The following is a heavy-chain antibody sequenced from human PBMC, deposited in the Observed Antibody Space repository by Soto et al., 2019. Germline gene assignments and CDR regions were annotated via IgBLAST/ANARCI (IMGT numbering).Heavy chain of an antibody. CDR1: GFTFSSYS. V-gene: IGHV3-48*02. CDR3: ARDAPQTNITYYYDSSGPFDY. Sequence: GGSLRLSCAASGFTFSSYSMNWVRQAPGKGLEWVSYISSSSSTIYYADSVKGRFTISRDNAKNSLYLQMNSLRDEDTAVYYCARDAPQTNITYYYDSSGPFDYWGQGTLVTVSS. D-gene: IGHD3-22*01. CDR2: ISSSSSTI. J-gene: IGHJ4*02.